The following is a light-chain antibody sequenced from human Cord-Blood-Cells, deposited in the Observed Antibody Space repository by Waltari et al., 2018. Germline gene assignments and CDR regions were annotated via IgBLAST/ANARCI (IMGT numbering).Light chain of an antibody. CDR3: SSYTSSSTLV. CDR2: EVS. CDR1: SSDVGGYNS. Sequence: QSALTQPASVSGSPGQSITISCTGTSSDVGGYNSVSRYQQHPGKAPKLMIYEVSNRPSGVSNRFSGSKAGNTASLTISVLQAEDEADYYCSSYTSSSTLVFGGGTKLTVL. V-gene: IGLV2-14*01. J-gene: IGLJ3*02.